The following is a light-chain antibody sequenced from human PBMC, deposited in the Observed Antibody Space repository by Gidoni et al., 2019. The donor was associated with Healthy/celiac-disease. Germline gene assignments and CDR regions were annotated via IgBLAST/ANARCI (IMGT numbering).Light chain of an antibody. V-gene: IGKV1-39*01. CDR3: QQSYSTPPFT. CDR2: AAS. Sequence: DIQTTQSPSSLSASVGDRATITCRASQSISSYLNGYQQKPGKAPKLLIYAASSLQSGVPSGFSSSGSATDFTLTISSLQAEDFATFYCQQSYSTPPFTFGPGTKVDIK. CDR1: QSISSY. J-gene: IGKJ3*01.